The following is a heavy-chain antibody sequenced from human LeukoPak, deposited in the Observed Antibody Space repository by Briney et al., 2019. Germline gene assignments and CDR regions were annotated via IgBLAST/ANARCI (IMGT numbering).Heavy chain of an antibody. V-gene: IGHV3-23*01. CDR3: AKSSVVTMVRGAIEY. D-gene: IGHD3-10*01. CDR1: GFTFSYYS. J-gene: IGHJ4*02. CDR2: VSGTSGNT. Sequence: GGSLRLSCAASGFTFSYYSMNWVRQAPGKGLEWVSAVSGTSGNTYYADSVQGRFTISRDNSKNTLYLQMNSLSPEDTALYYCAKSSVVTMVRGAIEYWGQGTLVTVSS.